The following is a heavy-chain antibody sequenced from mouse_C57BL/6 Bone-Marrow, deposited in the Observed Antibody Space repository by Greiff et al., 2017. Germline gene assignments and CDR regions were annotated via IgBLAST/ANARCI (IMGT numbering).Heavy chain of an antibody. CDR2: IDPANGNT. CDR1: GFNIKNTY. CDR3: ARGPYCSPGNYYAMDY. V-gene: IGHV14-3*01. J-gene: IGHJ4*01. D-gene: IGHD6-1*01. Sequence: EVQLQQSVAELVRPGASVKLSCTASGFNIKNTYMHWVKQRPEKGLEWIGRIDPANGNTKYAPKFQGKATLTADTSSNTAYLQLSSLTSEDTAIYYCARGPYCSPGNYYAMDYWGQGTSVTVSS.